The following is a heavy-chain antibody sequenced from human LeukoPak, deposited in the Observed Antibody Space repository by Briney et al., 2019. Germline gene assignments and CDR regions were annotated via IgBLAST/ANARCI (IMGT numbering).Heavy chain of an antibody. D-gene: IGHD3-10*01. J-gene: IGHJ6*02. CDR2: IGTAGDT. Sequence: PGGPLRLSCAASGFTFSSYDMHWVRQATGKGLEWVSAIGTAGDTYYPGSVKGRFTISRENAKNSLYLQMNSLRAGDTAVYYCARGRFGISSPYYYYGMDVWGQGTTVTVSS. V-gene: IGHV3-13*01. CDR1: GFTFSSYD. CDR3: ARGRFGISSPYYYYGMDV.